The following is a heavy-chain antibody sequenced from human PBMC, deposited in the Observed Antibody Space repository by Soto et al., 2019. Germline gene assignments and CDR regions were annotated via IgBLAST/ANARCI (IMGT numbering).Heavy chain of an antibody. Sequence: QVQLVESGGGMVQPGRSLRLSCAASGFTFSKYGFHWVRQAPGKGLEWVAVIVNDGSEKYHADSVEGRFTISRDNSKDTLFLQMNSLRAEDTAVYYCARDDAFQNENGFDIWGQGTMVTVSS. D-gene: IGHD1-1*01. CDR1: GFTFSKYG. V-gene: IGHV3-33*01. CDR2: IVNDGSEK. J-gene: IGHJ3*02. CDR3: ARDDAFQNENGFDI.